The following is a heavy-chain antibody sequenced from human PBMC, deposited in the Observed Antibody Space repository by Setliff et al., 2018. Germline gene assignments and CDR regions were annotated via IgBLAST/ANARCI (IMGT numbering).Heavy chain of an antibody. V-gene: IGHV4-61*01. CDR1: DGSVSSGSYY. D-gene: IGHD6-19*01. CDR2: IYYSGST. Sequence: SETLSLTCTVSDGSVSSGSYYWSWIRQPPGKGLEWIGYIYYSGSTNYNPSLKSRVTISVDTSKNQFSLKLSSVTAADTAVYYCARGETSSGWYIYYYYYMDVWGKGTTVTVSS. CDR3: ARGETSSGWYIYYYYYMDV. J-gene: IGHJ6*03.